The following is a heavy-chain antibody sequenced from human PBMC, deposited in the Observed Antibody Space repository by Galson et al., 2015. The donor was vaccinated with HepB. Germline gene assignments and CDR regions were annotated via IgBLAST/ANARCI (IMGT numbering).Heavy chain of an antibody. CDR1: GFTFSNYG. J-gene: IGHJ5*02. V-gene: IGHV3-30*18. CDR3: AKWDCSSTSCYLGNWFDP. Sequence: SCKASGFTFSNYGMHWVRQAPGKGLEWVAVISYDGSNKYYADSVKGRFTISRDNSKNTMYLQMNSLRAEDTAVYYCAKWDCSSTSCYLGNWFDPWGQGTLVTVSS. D-gene: IGHD2-2*01. CDR2: ISYDGSNK.